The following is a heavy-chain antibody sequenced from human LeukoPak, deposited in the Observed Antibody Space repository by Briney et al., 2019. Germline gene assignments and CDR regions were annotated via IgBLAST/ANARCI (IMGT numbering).Heavy chain of an antibody. CDR3: ARDPEYYDFWSGSLRGPIAFDI. D-gene: IGHD3-3*01. CDR1: GGSFSGYY. J-gene: IGHJ3*02. V-gene: IGHV4-34*01. Sequence: SETLSLTCAVYGGSFSGYYWSWIRQPPGKGLEWIGEFNHSGSTNYNPSLKSRVTISVDTSKNQFSLKLSSVTAADTAVYYCARDPEYYDFWSGSLRGPIAFDIWSQGTMVTVSS. CDR2: FNHSGST.